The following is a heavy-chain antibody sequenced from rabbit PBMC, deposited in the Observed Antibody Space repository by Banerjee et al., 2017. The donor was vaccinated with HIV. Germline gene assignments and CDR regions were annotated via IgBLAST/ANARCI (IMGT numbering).Heavy chain of an antibody. J-gene: IGHJ6*01. D-gene: IGHD6-1*01. Sequence: QSLEESGGDLVKPGASLTLTCKASGFTLSSSYWIYWVRQAPGKGLEWIACINTSSGNTVYASWAKGRFTISSDNAQNTLDLQMNSLTAADTATYFCARESLIGYDLWGPGTLVTVS. CDR3: ARESLIGYDL. V-gene: IGHV1S40*01. CDR2: INTSSGNT. CDR1: GFTLSSSYW.